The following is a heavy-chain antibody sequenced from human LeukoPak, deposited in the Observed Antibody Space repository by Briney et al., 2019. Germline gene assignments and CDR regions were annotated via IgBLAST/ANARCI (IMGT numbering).Heavy chain of an antibody. V-gene: IGHV4-4*07. J-gene: IGHJ4*02. CDR2: IYTSGST. CDR1: GGSISSYY. D-gene: IGHD3-22*01. CDR3: ARLGYDSSGYFMAIDY. Sequence: SETLSLTCTVSGGSISSYYWSWIRQPAGKGLEWIGRIYTSGSTNYNPSLKSRVTMSVDTSKNQFSLKLSSVTAADTAVYYCARLGYDSSGYFMAIDYWGQGTLVTVSS.